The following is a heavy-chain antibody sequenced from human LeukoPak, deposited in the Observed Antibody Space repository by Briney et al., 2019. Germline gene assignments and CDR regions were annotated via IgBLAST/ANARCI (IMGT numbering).Heavy chain of an antibody. Sequence: GGSLRLSCAASGFTFSSDAISWVREAPGKGLEWVSAIVGSGGNMYYADSVKGRFTISRDNFKSTLYLQMNSLRAEDTAVYYCAKGLTWDSTSCSDWGQGTLVTVSS. V-gene: IGHV3-23*01. J-gene: IGHJ4*02. CDR1: GFTFSSDA. D-gene: IGHD2-2*01. CDR3: AKGLTWDSTSCSD. CDR2: IVGSGGNM.